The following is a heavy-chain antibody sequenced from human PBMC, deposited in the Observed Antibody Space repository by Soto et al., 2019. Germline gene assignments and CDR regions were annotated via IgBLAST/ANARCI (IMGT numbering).Heavy chain of an antibody. Sequence: ASVKVSCKASGGTFSSYAISWVRQAPGQGLEWMGGIIPIFGTANYAQKFQGRVTITADKSTSTAYMELSSLRSEDTAVYYCARVPRIAAAGTWFDPWGQGTLVTVS. V-gene: IGHV1-69*06. D-gene: IGHD6-13*01. CDR1: GGTFSSYA. CDR3: ARVPRIAAAGTWFDP. J-gene: IGHJ5*02. CDR2: IIPIFGTA.